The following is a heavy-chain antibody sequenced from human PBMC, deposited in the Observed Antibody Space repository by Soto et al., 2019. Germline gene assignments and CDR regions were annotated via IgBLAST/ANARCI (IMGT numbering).Heavy chain of an antibody. V-gene: IGHV3-23*01. CDR3: AKGSAYSVAGTGGNFDY. J-gene: IGHJ4*02. Sequence: GGSLRLSCVASGFTFSSSAMTWVRQAPGKGLEWVSAISGSGGSTYYADSVKGRFTISRDNSKSTLYLQMNSLRAEDTAVYYCAKGSAYSVAGTGGNFDYWGQGTLVTVSS. CDR1: GFTFSSSA. CDR2: ISGSGGST. D-gene: IGHD6-19*01.